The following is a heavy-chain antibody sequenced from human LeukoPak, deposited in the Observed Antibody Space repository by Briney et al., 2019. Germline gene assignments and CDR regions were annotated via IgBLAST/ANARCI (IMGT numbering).Heavy chain of an antibody. J-gene: IGHJ4*02. D-gene: IGHD6-6*01. CDR1: GFTFSSNS. CDR2: ISGGSSYI. V-gene: IGHV3-21*01. CDR3: ARGGSSSSGPSNY. Sequence: TGGSLRLSCAASGFTFSSNSMTWVRQAPGKGLEWVSSISGGSSYIYYADSVQGRFTISRDNAKNSLYLQMNSLRAEDTAVYYCARGGSSSSGPSNYWGQGTLVTVSS.